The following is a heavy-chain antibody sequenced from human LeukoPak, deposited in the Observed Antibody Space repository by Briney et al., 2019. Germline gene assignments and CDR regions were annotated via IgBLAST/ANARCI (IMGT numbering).Heavy chain of an antibody. J-gene: IGHJ4*02. V-gene: IGHV1-18*01. CDR1: GYTFTSYG. CDR2: ISAYNGNT. CDR3: ARLSEGATRFEY. Sequence: ASVTVSCKAFGYTFTSYGIRWVRQAPGQGLEWMGWISAYNGNTNYAQKLQGRVTMTTDTSTSTAYMELRSLRSDDTAVYYCARLSEGATRFEYWGQGTLVTVSS. D-gene: IGHD1-26*01.